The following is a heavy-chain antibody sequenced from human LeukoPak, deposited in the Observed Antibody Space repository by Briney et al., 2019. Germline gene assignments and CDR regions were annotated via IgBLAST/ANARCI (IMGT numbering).Heavy chain of an antibody. CDR2: IRGDGGRT. CDR3: AKDDGSVRYAN. CDR1: GFTFSSHG. Sequence: GGTLRLSCAASGFTFSSHGMNWVRQAPGKGLEWVSGIRGDGGRTYYADSVKGRFTISRDNSKNTLYLQMNSLRAEDTAVYYCAKDDGSVRYANWGQGTLVTVSS. J-gene: IGHJ4*02. V-gene: IGHV3-23*01. D-gene: IGHD3-9*01.